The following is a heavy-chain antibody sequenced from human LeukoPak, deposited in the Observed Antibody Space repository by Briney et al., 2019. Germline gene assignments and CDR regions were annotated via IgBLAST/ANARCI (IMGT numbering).Heavy chain of an antibody. Sequence: PGRSLRLSCAASGFTFDDYAMHWVRQAPGKGLEWVSGISWNSGSIGYADSVKGRFTISRDNAKNSLYLQMNSLRAEDTAVYHCARDHHSSSWYPILDFDYWGQGTLVTVSS. CDR1: GFTFDDYA. V-gene: IGHV3-9*01. CDR2: ISWNSGSI. J-gene: IGHJ4*02. D-gene: IGHD6-13*01. CDR3: ARDHHSSSWYPILDFDY.